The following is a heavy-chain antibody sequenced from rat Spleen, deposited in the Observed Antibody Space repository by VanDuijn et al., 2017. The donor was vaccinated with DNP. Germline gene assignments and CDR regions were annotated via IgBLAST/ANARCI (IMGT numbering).Heavy chain of an antibody. CDR2: ISTSGGST. J-gene: IGHJ3*01. V-gene: IGHV5S23*01. Sequence: EVQLVESGGGLVQPGRSLKLSCAASGFTFSNYDMAWVRQAPTKGLEWVASISTSGGSTYYRDSVKGRFTVSRDNAKSTLYLQMDSLRSEDTATYYCARYNWFAYWGQGTLVTVSS. CDR1: GFTFSNYD. CDR3: ARYNWFAY.